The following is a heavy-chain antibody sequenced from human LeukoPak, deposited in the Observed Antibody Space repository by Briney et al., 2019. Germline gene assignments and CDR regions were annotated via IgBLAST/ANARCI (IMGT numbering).Heavy chain of an antibody. V-gene: IGHV3-11*05. CDR3: ARDFIHRSGEAGY. Sequence: PGGSLRLSCAASGFTFSDYYMSWIRQAPGKGLEWVSYISTGSSSTKYADSVRGRIAISRDNAKNSLYLQMNSLRAEDTAVYYCARDFIHRSGEAGYWGQGTLVTVSS. CDR1: GFTFSDYY. CDR2: ISTGSSST. J-gene: IGHJ4*02. D-gene: IGHD3-22*01.